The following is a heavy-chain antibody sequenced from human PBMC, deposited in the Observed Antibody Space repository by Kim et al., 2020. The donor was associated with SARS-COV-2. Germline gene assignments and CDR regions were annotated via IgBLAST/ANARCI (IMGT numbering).Heavy chain of an antibody. D-gene: IGHD3-10*01. J-gene: IGHJ4*02. CDR2: ST. Sequence: STYNADSVKGRFTNSRDNSKNTLYLRMSSLGAEDTAVYYCVFWNFGDFDYWGQGTLVTVSS. V-gene: IGHV3-64D*06. CDR3: VFWNFGDFDY.